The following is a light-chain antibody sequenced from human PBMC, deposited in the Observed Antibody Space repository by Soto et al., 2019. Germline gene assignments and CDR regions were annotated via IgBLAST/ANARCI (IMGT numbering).Light chain of an antibody. CDR3: NSYTTLSHRV. Sequence: QSALTQPASVSGSPGQSITISCTGTSSDIGAYNYVSWYQQHPGKAPKLLIYEVTNRPSGVSDRFSGSKSGNTASLTISGLQAEDEAKYYCNSYTTLSHRVFGTGTKLTVL. V-gene: IGLV2-14*01. J-gene: IGLJ1*01. CDR1: SSDIGAYNY. CDR2: EVT.